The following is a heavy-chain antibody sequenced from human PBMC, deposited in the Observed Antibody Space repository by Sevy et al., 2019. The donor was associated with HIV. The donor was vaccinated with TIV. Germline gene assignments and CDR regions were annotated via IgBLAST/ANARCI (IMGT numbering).Heavy chain of an antibody. Sequence: GGSLRLSGVASGFIFNSYTMSWVRQAPGKGLEWVSTISGSGGSVYYPDSLKGRFTISRDNFKNTVSLQMNSLRAEDTAVYYCTNRGGVIITGFESWGQGTLVTVS. V-gene: IGHV3-23*01. CDR2: ISGSGGSV. CDR3: TNRGGVIITGFES. CDR1: GFIFNSYT. D-gene: IGHD3-16*01. J-gene: IGHJ4*02.